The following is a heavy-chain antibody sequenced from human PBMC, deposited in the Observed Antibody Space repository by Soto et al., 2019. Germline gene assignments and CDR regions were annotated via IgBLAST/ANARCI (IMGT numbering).Heavy chain of an antibody. J-gene: IGHJ4*02. CDR1: SGSIRRNY. CDR3: ARGRDGYNFAGAY. Sequence: SQTLSLTCTVSSGSIRRNYWSWIRQPPGKGLEWIGYIYSSGSNNYNPSVRSGSINYNPSLKSRVTISADTSRNQFSLKLRSVTAADTAVYFCARGRDGYNFAGAYWGQGILVPVSS. CDR2: IYSSGSNNYNPSVRSGSI. D-gene: IGHD1-1*01. V-gene: IGHV4-59*01.